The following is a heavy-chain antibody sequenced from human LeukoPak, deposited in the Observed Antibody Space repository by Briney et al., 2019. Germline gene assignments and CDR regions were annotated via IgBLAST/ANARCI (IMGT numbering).Heavy chain of an antibody. V-gene: IGHV3-23*01. Sequence: GGSLRLSCVASGFTFSSHSMNWVRQAPGKGLEWVSGISGSGTNTYYADSVKGRFTISRDTSKNTLFLQINSLRAEDTAVYYCDNGLPTTHWGQGTLVTVSS. CDR3: DNGLPTTH. CDR1: GFTFSSHS. CDR2: ISGSGTNT. D-gene: IGHD5-18*01. J-gene: IGHJ4*02.